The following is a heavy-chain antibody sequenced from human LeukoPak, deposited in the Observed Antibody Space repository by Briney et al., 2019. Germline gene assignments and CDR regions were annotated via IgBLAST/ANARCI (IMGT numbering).Heavy chain of an antibody. CDR1: GGSISSYY. V-gene: IGHV4-59*12. D-gene: IGHD3-9*01. J-gene: IGHJ4*02. CDR2: IYYSGST. Sequence: SETLSLTCTVSGGSISSYYWSWIRQPPGKGLEWIGYIYYSGSTNYNPSLKSRVTITVDTSKNQFSLKLRSVTAAVTAVYFCARFPYFEGFDYWGQGTQVIVSS. CDR3: ARFPYFEGFDY.